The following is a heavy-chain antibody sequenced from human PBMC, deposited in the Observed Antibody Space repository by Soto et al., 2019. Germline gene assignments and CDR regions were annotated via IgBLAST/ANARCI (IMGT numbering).Heavy chain of an antibody. CDR2: IYSGGST. V-gene: IGHV3-53*01. CDR1: GLTASSCY. D-gene: IGHD3-22*01. Sequence: GRSLRVSNAASGLTASSCYMSWVRQAPGKGLEWVSIIYSGGSTYFADSVKGRFTISRDNSKNTLYLQMNSLRAEDTAVYYCARAAYDSSGYYFDYWGQGT. CDR3: ARAAYDSSGYYFDY. J-gene: IGHJ4*02.